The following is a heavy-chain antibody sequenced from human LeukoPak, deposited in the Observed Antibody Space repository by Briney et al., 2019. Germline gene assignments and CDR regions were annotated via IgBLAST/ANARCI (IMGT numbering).Heavy chain of an antibody. CDR1: GFTFSSYS. J-gene: IGHJ4*02. V-gene: IGHV3-23*01. CDR3: AFSRGIAAPERIY. D-gene: IGHD6-13*01. Sequence: GGSLRLSCAASGFTFSSYSMNWVRQAPGKGLEWVSAISGSGGSTYYADSVKGRFTISRDNSKNTLYLQMNSLRAEDTAVYYCAFSRGIAAPERIYWGQGTLVTVSS. CDR2: ISGSGGST.